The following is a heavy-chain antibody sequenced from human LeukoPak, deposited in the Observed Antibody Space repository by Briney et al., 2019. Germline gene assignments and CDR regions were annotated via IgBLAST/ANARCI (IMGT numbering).Heavy chain of an antibody. CDR2: ISSGSNYI. V-gene: IGHV3-21*06. CDR1: GFTFSSYS. Sequence: GGSLRLSCAASGFTFSSYSMVWVRQAPGKGLEWVSSISSGSNYIYYADSVKGRSTISRDNARTSLYLQMNSLRAEDTAVYYCARDKAQDSVYYGMDVWGRGTTVTVSS. D-gene: IGHD6-6*01. J-gene: IGHJ6*02. CDR3: ARDKAQDSVYYGMDV.